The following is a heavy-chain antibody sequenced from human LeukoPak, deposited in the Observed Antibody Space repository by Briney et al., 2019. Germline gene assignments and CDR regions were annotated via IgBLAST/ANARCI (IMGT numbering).Heavy chain of an antibody. CDR1: GGTFSSYA. D-gene: IGHD2-2*01. Sequence: ASVKVSCKASGGTFSSYAISWVRQAPGQGLEWMGGIIPIFGTANYAQKFQGRVTITADESTSTAYMELSGLRSEDTAVYYCALADIVVVPAAHYYYCGTDVWGKGTTVTVSS. CDR3: ALADIVVVPAAHYYYCGTDV. V-gene: IGHV1-69*13. J-gene: IGHJ6*04. CDR2: IIPIFGTA.